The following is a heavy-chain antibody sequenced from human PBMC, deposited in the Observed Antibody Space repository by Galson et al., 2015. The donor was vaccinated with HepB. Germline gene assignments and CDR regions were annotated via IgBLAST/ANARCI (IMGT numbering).Heavy chain of an antibody. CDR1: GYTFTSYG. CDR3: ANHMHYYDSSGYYQGENWFDP. D-gene: IGHD3-22*01. J-gene: IGHJ5*02. CDR2: ISAYNGNT. Sequence: SVKVSCKASGYTFTSYGISWVRQAPGQGLEWMGWISAYNGNTNYAQKLQGRVTMTTDTSTSTAYMELRSLRSDDTAVYYCANHMHYYDSSGYYQGENWFDPWGQGTLVTVSS. V-gene: IGHV1-18*04.